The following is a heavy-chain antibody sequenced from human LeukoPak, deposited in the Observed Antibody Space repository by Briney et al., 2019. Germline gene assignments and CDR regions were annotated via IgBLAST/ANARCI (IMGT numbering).Heavy chain of an antibody. D-gene: IGHD2-21*01. V-gene: IGHV3-23*01. CDR2: TSSSDDGT. CDR1: GYSISSGYH. CDR3: ARAPVTSCRGAFCYPFDL. Sequence: ETLSLTCTVSGYSISSGYHWGWIRQPPGKGLEWVSATSSSDDGTYHADSVRGRFTIYRDNFRNTLYLQMNRLRVEDAALYYCARAPVTSCRGAFCYPFDLWGQGVLVTVSS. J-gene: IGHJ4*02.